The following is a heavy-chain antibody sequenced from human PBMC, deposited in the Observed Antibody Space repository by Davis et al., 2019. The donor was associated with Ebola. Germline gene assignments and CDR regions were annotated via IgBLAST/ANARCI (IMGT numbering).Heavy chain of an antibody. Sequence: PGGSLRLSCAASGFSFSTYTINWVRQAPGKGLEWVSYISRSSSAIDYADSVKGRFTISRDNAKNSLYQQINSLRDEDTAVYYCARDRSLTLDYYDSTGYPNDAFDIWGQGTMVTVSS. J-gene: IGHJ3*02. D-gene: IGHD3-22*01. CDR2: ISRSSSAI. V-gene: IGHV3-48*02. CDR3: ARDRSLTLDYYDSTGYPNDAFDI. CDR1: GFSFSTYT.